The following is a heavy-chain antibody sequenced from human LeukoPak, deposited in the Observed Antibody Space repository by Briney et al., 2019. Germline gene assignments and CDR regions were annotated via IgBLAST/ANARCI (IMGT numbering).Heavy chain of an antibody. D-gene: IGHD3-16*02. CDR2: INPTGSST. Sequence: ASVKVSCKASGYSFTSHYMHWVRQAPGQGLEWLGLINPTGSSTLYAQKLQGRVTMTTDTSTSTAYMELRSLRSDDTAVYYCARDGGQDDYVWGSYRFPEGWFDPWGQGTLVTVSS. J-gene: IGHJ5*02. CDR3: ARDGGQDDYVWGSYRFPEGWFDP. V-gene: IGHV1-46*01. CDR1: GYSFTSHY.